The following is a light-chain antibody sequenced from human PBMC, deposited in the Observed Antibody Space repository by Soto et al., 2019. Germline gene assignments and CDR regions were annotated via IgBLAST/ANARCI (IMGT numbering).Light chain of an antibody. CDR3: QQHYRTPWT. Sequence: DIVMAQSPDSLAVALGERATINCMSSQRVSQSSRNENYLVWYQQRPGQPPKLLISWTSIREPGVPDRFSGGGSGTDFTLTISSLQAEDVAVYYCQQHYRTPWTFGQGTKVEIK. J-gene: IGKJ1*01. CDR1: QRVSQSSRNENY. V-gene: IGKV4-1*01. CDR2: WTS.